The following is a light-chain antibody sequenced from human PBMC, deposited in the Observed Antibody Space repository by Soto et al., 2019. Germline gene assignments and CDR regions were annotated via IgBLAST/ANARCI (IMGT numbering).Light chain of an antibody. CDR3: QQYGSSRIT. J-gene: IGKJ5*01. CDR1: QSLTSY. Sequence: EIVMTQAPATLAVSPGEAATLSCRASQSLTSYLAWYQQKPDQAPRLLIYGISTRATDIPARFSGSASGTEFTPTISRLEPEDFAVYYCQQYGSSRITFGQGTRLEIK. CDR2: GIS. V-gene: IGKV3-15*01.